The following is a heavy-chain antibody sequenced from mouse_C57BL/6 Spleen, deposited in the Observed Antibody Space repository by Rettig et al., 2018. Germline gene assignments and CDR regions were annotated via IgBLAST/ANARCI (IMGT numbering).Heavy chain of an antibody. CDR3: ARPSGLPAWVAY. CDR1: GYTFTDYN. Sequence: EVQLQQSGPELVKPGASVKMSCKASGYTFTDYNMHWVKQSHGKSLEWIGYINPNNGGTSYNQKFKGKATLTVNKSSSTAYMELRSLTSEDSAVYYCARPSGLPAWVAYWGQGTLVTVSA. D-gene: IGHD2-4*01. V-gene: IGHV1-22*01. J-gene: IGHJ3*01. CDR2: INPNNGGT.